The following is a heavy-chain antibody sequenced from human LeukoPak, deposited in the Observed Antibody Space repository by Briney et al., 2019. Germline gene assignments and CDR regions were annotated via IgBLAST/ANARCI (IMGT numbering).Heavy chain of an antibody. D-gene: IGHD2-15*01. CDR1: GGSVSSYY. CDR3: AREPLPYCSGGSCYESAIDY. Sequence: PSETLSLTCTVSGGSVSSYYWSWIRQPAGKGLEWIWRIYTSGSTNYNPSLKSRVTMSVDTSKNQFSLKLSSVTAADTAVYYCAREPLPYCSGGSCYESAIDYWGQGTLVTVSS. V-gene: IGHV4-4*07. J-gene: IGHJ4*02. CDR2: IYTSGST.